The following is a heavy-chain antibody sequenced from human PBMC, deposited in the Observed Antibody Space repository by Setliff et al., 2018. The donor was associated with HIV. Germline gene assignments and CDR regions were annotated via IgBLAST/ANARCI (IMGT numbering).Heavy chain of an antibody. CDR1: HSSVSEYY. J-gene: IGHJ4*03. V-gene: IGHV4-59*02. CDR3: AREDPNTYRPFDY. Sequence: SETLSLTCNVSHSSVSEYYWSWIRQSPGKGLEWIGYVRQGGATKYNPAFQSRVTISLETSKNQVFLSLASVTAADTAVFFCAREDPNTYRPFDYWGQGSLVTVSS. CDR2: VRQGGAT.